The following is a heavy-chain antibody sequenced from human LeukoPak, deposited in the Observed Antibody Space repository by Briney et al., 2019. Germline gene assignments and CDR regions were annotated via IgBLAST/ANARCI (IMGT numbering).Heavy chain of an antibody. CDR1: GYTFTSYG. D-gene: IGHD3-22*01. V-gene: IGHV1-18*01. J-gene: IGHJ4*02. CDR2: ISAYNGNT. Sequence: ASVKVSCKASGYTFTSYGISWVRQAPGQGPGWMGWISAYNGNTNYAQKLQGRVTMTRDMSTSTVYMELSSLRSEDTAVYYCARGPYYYDSSGYYYLRRFPYFDYWGQGTLVTVSS. CDR3: ARGPYYYDSSGYYYLRRFPYFDY.